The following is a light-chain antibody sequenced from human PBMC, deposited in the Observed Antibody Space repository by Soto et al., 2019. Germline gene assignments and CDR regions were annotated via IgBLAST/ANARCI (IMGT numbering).Light chain of an antibody. J-gene: IGKJ4*01. CDR1: QSVSSDY. CDR3: QQYGSSPLT. CDR2: RAS. V-gene: IGKV3-20*01. Sequence: EIVLTQSPGTLSLSPGEKATLSCRASQSVSSDYLAWYQQKPGQTPKVLIYRASSRATGIPDRFSGSGSGTDFTLTISRLEPEDFAEYYCQQYGSSPLTFGGGTKVEIK.